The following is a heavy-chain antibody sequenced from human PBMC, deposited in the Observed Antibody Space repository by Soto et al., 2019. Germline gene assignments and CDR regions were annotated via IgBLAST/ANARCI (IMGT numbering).Heavy chain of an antibody. Sequence: SETLSLTCTVSGASISAYAWSWIRQPAGKGLEWIGRLYSSGNTNYNPSFKSRLTMSADTSKNQFSLKLSSVTAADTAVYYCARGPYSSGWYVVDYWGQGTLVTVSS. CDR2: LYSSGNT. CDR1: GASISAYA. D-gene: IGHD6-19*01. V-gene: IGHV4-4*07. CDR3: ARGPYSSGWYVVDY. J-gene: IGHJ4*02.